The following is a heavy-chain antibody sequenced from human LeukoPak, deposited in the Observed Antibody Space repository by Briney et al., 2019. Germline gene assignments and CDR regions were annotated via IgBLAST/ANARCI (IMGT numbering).Heavy chain of an antibody. CDR2: IKQDGSEK. V-gene: IGHV3-7*01. Sequence: GGSLRLSCAASGFTFSSYWMSWVRQAPGKGLEWVANIKQDGSEKYYVDSVKGRFTISRDNAKNSLYLQMNSLRAEDTAVYYCARVSITTVRGVNWFDPWGQGTLVTVSS. CDR3: ARVSITTVRGVNWFDP. D-gene: IGHD3-10*01. J-gene: IGHJ5*02. CDR1: GFTFSSYW.